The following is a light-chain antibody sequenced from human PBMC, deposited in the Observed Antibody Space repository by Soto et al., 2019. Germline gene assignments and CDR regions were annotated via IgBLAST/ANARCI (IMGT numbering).Light chain of an antibody. CDR1: SSNIGAGYD. Sequence: QSVLTQPPSVSGAPGQRVTISCTGSSSNIGAGYDVHWYLQLPGKAPKLMVYEVNKRPSGVPDRFSGSKSGNTASLTVSGLQAEDEADYYCTSHAGTINFPYICGTGTKVTVL. CDR2: EVN. V-gene: IGLV1-40*01. CDR3: TSHAGTINFPYI. J-gene: IGLJ1*01.